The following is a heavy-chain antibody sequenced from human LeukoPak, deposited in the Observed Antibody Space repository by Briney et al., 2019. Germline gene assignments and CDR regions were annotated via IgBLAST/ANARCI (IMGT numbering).Heavy chain of an antibody. J-gene: IGHJ4*02. D-gene: IGHD1-1*01. Sequence: QTGGSLRLSCAASGFTFRDYAMPWVRQAPGQGLDWVALISYEGSNTHYADSVKGRFTISRDNSKNTLYLEVNSLRTEDTAVYFCAKVSADNRHAVGFFFDSWGQGALVTVSS. CDR3: AKVSADNRHAVGFFFDS. CDR2: ISYEGSNT. V-gene: IGHV3-30-3*01. CDR1: GFTFRDYA.